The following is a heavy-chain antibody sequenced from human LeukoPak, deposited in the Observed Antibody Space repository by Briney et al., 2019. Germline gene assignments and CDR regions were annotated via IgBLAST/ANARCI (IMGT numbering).Heavy chain of an antibody. CDR3: ARRAGASSHPYDY. D-gene: IGHD4/OR15-4a*01. CDR2: ISSSSSTI. Sequence: PGGSLRLSCAASGFTFSSYSMNWVRQAPGKGLEWVSYISSSSSTIYYADSVKGRFTISRDNAKNSLYLQMNSLRAEDTAVYYCARRAGASSHPYDYWGQGTLVTVSS. V-gene: IGHV3-48*01. CDR1: GFTFSSYS. J-gene: IGHJ4*02.